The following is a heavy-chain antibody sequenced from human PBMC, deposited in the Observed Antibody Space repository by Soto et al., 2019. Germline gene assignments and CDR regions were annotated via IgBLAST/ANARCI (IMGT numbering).Heavy chain of an antibody. CDR2: ISYDGRHK. V-gene: IGHV3-30*18. Sequence: GGSLRLSCAASGFTFSNHGMNWVRQAPGKGLEWVSVISYDGRHKHYADSVKGRFSISRDNSQNTLYLQIYSLRGEDTAVYYCAKDRAPFIYDSWSGPFDFWRQGTLVTVSS. D-gene: IGHD3-3*01. CDR3: AKDRAPFIYDSWSGPFDF. J-gene: IGHJ4*02. CDR1: GFTFSNHG.